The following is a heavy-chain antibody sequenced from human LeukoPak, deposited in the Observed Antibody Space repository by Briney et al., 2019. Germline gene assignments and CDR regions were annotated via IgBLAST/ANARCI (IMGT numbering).Heavy chain of an antibody. V-gene: IGHV4-59*01. J-gene: IGHJ4*02. CDR3: ARYYFDSGGYYHLDY. CDR1: GGSFSGYY. CDR2: IYYSGST. Sequence: PSETLSLTCAVYGGSFSGYYWNWIRQPPGKGLEWIGYIYYSGSTNYNPSLKSRVTISVDRSKNQFSLKLNSVTAADTAVYYCARYYFDSGGYYHLDYWGQGTLVTVSS. D-gene: IGHD3-22*01.